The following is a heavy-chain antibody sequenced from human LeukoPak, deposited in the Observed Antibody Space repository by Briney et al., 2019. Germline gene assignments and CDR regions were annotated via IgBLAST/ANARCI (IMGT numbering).Heavy chain of an antibody. D-gene: IGHD5-12*01. CDR1: GFTISSYG. J-gene: IGHJ4*02. Sequence: GGSLRLSCGASGFTISSYGMHWVRQAPGKGLEWVAVISYDGSNKYYADSVKGRLTISRDNFKNTLYMQMNSLRAEDTAVYYCAKDRKGSPGYSGYDYIDYWGQGTLVTVSS. CDR2: ISYDGSNK. CDR3: AKDRKGSPGYSGYDYIDY. V-gene: IGHV3-30*18.